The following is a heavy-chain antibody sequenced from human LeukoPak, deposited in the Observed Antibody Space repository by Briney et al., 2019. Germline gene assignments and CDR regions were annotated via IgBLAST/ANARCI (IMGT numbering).Heavy chain of an antibody. CDR3: AKDHYYDSRGYYIDY. CDR1: RFTFSSYG. Sequence: GRSLRLSCAASRFTFSSYGMHWVRQAPGKGLEWVAVISYDGSKEYHGDSVKGRFTVSRDNAKNTLYLQMNSLRAEDTAVYYCAKDHYYDSRGYYIDYWGQGTLVTVSS. V-gene: IGHV3-30*18. CDR2: ISYDGSKE. J-gene: IGHJ4*02. D-gene: IGHD3-22*01.